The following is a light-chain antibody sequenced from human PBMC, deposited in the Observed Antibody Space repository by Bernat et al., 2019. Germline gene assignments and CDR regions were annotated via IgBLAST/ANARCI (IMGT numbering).Light chain of an antibody. Sequence: SFVLTQPPSVSVSPGQTATIACSGTNFENKYVCWYQQKTGQAPVFIIYQDKRRPSGIPERFSGSSSGNTATLTIGGTQPVDEADYCQTWDSKTYVFGTGTKVSVL. CDR3: QTWDSKTYV. CDR1: NFENKY. CDR2: QDK. V-gene: IGLV3-1*01. J-gene: IGLJ1*01.